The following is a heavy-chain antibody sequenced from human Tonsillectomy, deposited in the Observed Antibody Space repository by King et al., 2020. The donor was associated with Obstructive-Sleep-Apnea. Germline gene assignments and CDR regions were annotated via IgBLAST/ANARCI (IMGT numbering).Heavy chain of an antibody. D-gene: IGHD6-19*01. J-gene: IGHJ4*02. Sequence: VQLVESGGGLVQPGGSLRLSCAASGFTFSSYAMSWVRQAPGKGLEWVSAISSSGGSTYYADSVKGRFTISRDNSKNTLYLQMKSLRAEDTAVYYCAKDREGIAVAGTCFDYWGQGTLVTVSS. CDR1: GFTFSSYA. CDR3: AKDREGIAVAGTCFDY. CDR2: ISSSGGST. V-gene: IGHV3-23*04.